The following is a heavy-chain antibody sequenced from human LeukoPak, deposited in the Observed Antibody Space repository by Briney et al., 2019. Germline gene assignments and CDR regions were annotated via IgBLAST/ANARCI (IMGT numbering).Heavy chain of an antibody. CDR2: INWNGGST. Sequence: PGGSLRLSCAASGFTFDDYGMSWVRQAPGKGLGWVSGINWNGGSTGYADSVKGRFAISRDNAKTSLYLQMNSLRAEDTALYYCARAVMAYSSLDYWGQGTLVTVSS. CDR1: GFTFDDYG. J-gene: IGHJ4*02. D-gene: IGHD6-13*01. CDR3: ARAVMAYSSLDY. V-gene: IGHV3-20*04.